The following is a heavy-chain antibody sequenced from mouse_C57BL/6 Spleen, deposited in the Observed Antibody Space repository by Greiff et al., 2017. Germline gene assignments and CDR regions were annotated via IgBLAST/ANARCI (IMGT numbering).Heavy chain of an antibody. CDR2: IWTGGGT. D-gene: IGHD2-2*01. V-gene: IGHV2-9-1*01. Sequence: VHLVESGPGLVAPSQSLSITCTVSGFSLTSYAISWVRQPPGKGLEWLGVIWTGGGTNYNSALKSRLSISKDNSKSQVFLKMNILQTDDTSRDYCARNSKSSMVPYHMDYWGQGTSLTVSS. J-gene: IGHJ4*01. CDR3: ARNSKSSMVPYHMDY. CDR1: GFSLTSYA.